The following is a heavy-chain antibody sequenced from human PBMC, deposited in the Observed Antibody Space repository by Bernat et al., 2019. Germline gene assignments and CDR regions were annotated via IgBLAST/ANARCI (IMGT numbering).Heavy chain of an antibody. CDR1: GFTFSSFA. CDR3: AKGIYPKGYCSGGNCYYYFYGMDV. J-gene: IGHJ6*02. CDR2: IIGRGDST. V-gene: IGHV3-23*01. D-gene: IGHD2-15*01. Sequence: EVQLLESGGGLVQPGGSLRLSCGASGFTFSSFAMSWVRQAAGRGLEWVSGIIGRGDSTYYADSVKGRFTISRDNSKNTLYLQMNSLRAEDTAVYYCAKGIYPKGYCSGGNCYYYFYGMDVWGQGTTVTVSS.